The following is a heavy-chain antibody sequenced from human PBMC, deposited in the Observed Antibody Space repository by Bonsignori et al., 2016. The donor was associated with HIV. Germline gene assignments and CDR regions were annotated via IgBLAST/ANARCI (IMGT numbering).Heavy chain of an antibody. CDR1: GFTFSSYG. V-gene: IGHV3-30*18. CDR3: AKDTLRWLQSGSAYYYYYMDV. CDR2: ISYDGSNK. D-gene: IGHD5-24*01. Sequence: GGSLRLSCAASGFTFSSYGMHWVRQAPGKGLEWVAVISYDGSNKYYADSVKGRFTISRDNSKNTLYLQMNNLRAEDTAVYYCAKDTLRWLQSGSAYYYYYMDVWGKGTTVTVSS. J-gene: IGHJ6*03.